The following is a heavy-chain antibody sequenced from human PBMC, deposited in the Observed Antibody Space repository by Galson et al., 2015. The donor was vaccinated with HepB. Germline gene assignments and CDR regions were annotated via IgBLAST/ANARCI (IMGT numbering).Heavy chain of an antibody. Sequence: SVTVSCKASGGTFSSYTISWVRQAPGQGLEWMGRIIPILGIANYAQKFQGRVTITADKSTSTAYMELSSLRSEDTAVYYCAGSAGYHPYYYYYGMDVWGQGTTVTVSS. D-gene: IGHD6-13*01. J-gene: IGHJ6*02. CDR1: GGTFSSYT. CDR2: IIPILGIA. V-gene: IGHV1-69*02. CDR3: AGSAGYHPYYYYYGMDV.